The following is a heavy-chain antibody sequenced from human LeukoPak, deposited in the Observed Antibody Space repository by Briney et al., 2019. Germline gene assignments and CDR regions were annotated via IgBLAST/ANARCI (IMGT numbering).Heavy chain of an antibody. V-gene: IGHV4-31*03. CDR2: IYYSGST. D-gene: IGHD3-22*01. CDR3: AREDYDSSGYYSRHFDY. J-gene: IGHJ4*02. Sequence: SQTLSLTCTVSGGSISSGGYYWSWIRQHPGKGMEWIGYIYYSGSTYYNPSLKSRVTISVDTSKNQFSLKLSSVTAADTAVYYCAREDYDSSGYYSRHFDYWGQGTLVTVSS. CDR1: GGSISSGGYY.